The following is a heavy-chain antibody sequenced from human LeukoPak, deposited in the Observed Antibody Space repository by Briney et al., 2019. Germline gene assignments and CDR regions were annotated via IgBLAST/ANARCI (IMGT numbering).Heavy chain of an antibody. Sequence: GDSLRISCKGSGYSFTSYWIGWVRQMPGKGLEWMGIIYPGDSDTRYSPSFQGQVTISADKSTSTAYLQWSSLKASDTAMYYCASAKGYCSSTSCPGDFDYWGQGTLVTVSS. CDR1: GYSFTSYW. CDR2: IYPGDSDT. V-gene: IGHV5-51*01. CDR3: ASAKGYCSSTSCPGDFDY. J-gene: IGHJ4*02. D-gene: IGHD2-2*01.